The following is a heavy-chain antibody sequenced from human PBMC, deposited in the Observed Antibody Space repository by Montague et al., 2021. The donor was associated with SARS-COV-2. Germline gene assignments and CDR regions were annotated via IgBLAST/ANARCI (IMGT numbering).Heavy chain of an antibody. D-gene: IGHD3-3*01. Sequence: SETLSLTCTVSGGSISSSSYYWGWIRQPPGKGLEWIGNIYYSGSTYYNPSLKSRVTISADTSKNQFSLKLSSVTAADTAVYYCARGYQLRFLEWSSRQSTFDYWGQGTLVTVSS. CDR1: GGSISSSSYY. CDR3: ARGYQLRFLEWSSRQSTFDY. V-gene: IGHV4-39*01. J-gene: IGHJ4*02. CDR2: IYYSGST.